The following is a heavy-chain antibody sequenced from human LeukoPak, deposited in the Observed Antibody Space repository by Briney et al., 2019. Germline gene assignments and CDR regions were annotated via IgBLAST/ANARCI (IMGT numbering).Heavy chain of an antibody. V-gene: IGHV1-18*01. CDR1: GYTFTSYG. D-gene: IGHD3-9*01. J-gene: IGHJ4*02. CDR2: ISAYNGNT. CDR3: ARGQTNYFDWLSSYFDY. Sequence: GASVKVSCKASGYTFTSYGISWVRQAPGQGLEWMGCISAYNGNTNYAQKLQGRVTMTTDTSTSTAYMELRSLRSDDTAVYYCARGQTNYFDWLSSYFDYWGQGTLVTVSS.